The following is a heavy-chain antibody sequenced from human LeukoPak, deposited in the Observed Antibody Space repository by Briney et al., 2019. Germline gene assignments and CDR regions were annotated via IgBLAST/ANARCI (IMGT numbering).Heavy chain of an antibody. CDR2: ISSSSSTI. D-gene: IGHD2-15*01. J-gene: IGHJ5*02. CDR3: ARYTLGYCSGGSCEDVWFDP. Sequence: PGGSLRLSCAASGFTFSSYSMNWVRQAPGKGLEWVSYISSSSSTIYYADSVKGRFTISRDNAKNSLYLQMNSLRAEDTAVYYCARYTLGYCSGGSCEDVWFDPWGQGTLVTVSS. CDR1: GFTFSSYS. V-gene: IGHV3-48*01.